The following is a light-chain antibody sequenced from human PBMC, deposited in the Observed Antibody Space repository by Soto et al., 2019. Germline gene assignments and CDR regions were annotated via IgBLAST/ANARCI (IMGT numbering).Light chain of an antibody. J-gene: IGLJ2*01. V-gene: IGLV1-51*01. Sequence: QSVLTQPPSVSAAPGQTVTISCSGGSSNIGNNFVSWYQQLPGTAPKLLIYDNNKRPSGIPDRFSASRSATSATLAITVLQTGDGAVYYCGTWDTSLSGGLFGGGTKLTVL. CDR3: GTWDTSLSGGL. CDR1: SSNIGNNF. CDR2: DNN.